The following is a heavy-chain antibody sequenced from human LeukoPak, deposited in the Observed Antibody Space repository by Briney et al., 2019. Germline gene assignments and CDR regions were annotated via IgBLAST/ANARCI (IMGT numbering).Heavy chain of an antibody. D-gene: IGHD3-3*01. CDR1: GFTFRNYA. V-gene: IGHV3-30*04. Sequence: GGSLRLSCAPSGFTFRNYAMHWVRQAPGKGLEWVAVISYAGSNEHYADSVKGRFTISRDNSKNTLFLQMNSLRAEDTAVYYCARAMNRSGDYLGFDPWGLGIVVTVSS. J-gene: IGHJ5*02. CDR3: ARAMNRSGDYLGFDP. CDR2: ISYAGSNE.